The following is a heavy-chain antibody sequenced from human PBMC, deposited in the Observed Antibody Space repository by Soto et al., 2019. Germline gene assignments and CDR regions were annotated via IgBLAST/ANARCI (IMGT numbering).Heavy chain of an antibody. Sequence: PGGSLRLSCAASGFTFSSYGMHWVRQAPGKGLEWVAVISYDGSNKYYADSVKGRFTISRDNSKNTLYLQMNSLRAEDTAVYYCANLYHSWYSAETDYWGQGTLVTVSS. CDR2: ISYDGSNK. V-gene: IGHV3-30*18. CDR1: GFTFSSYG. CDR3: ANLYHSWYSAETDY. J-gene: IGHJ4*02. D-gene: IGHD6-13*01.